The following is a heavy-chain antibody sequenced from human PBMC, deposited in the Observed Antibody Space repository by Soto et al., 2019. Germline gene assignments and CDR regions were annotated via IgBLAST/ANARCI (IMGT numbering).Heavy chain of an antibody. D-gene: IGHD3-9*01. CDR1: GGSISSGGYY. V-gene: IGHV4-31*03. J-gene: IGHJ5*02. CDR2: IYYSGST. CDR3: ARARVYIDWFYWFDP. Sequence: QVQLQVSGLELVKPSQTLSLTCTVSGGSISSGGYYWSWIRQHPGKGLEWIGYIYYSGSTYYNPSLKSRVTISVDTSKNQFSLKLSSVTAADTAVYYCARARVYIDWFYWFDPWGQGTLVTVSS.